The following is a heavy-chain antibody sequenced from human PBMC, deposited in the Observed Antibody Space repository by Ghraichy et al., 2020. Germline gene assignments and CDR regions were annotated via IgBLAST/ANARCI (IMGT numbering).Heavy chain of an antibody. J-gene: IGHJ4*02. CDR3: TRVPLSGFVVVAHYDY. Sequence: GSLRLSCTASGFTFGDYAMSWVRQAPGKGVEWVGFIRSKAYGGTTEYAASVKGRFTISRDDSKSIAYLQMNSLQTEDTAVYYCTRVPLSGFVVVAHYDYWGQGTLVTVSS. V-gene: IGHV3-49*04. CDR1: GFTFGDYA. D-gene: IGHD3-3*01. CDR2: IRSKAYGGTT.